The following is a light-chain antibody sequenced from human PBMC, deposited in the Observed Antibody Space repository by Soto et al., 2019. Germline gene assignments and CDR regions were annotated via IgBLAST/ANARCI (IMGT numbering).Light chain of an antibody. CDR2: LNSDGSY. J-gene: IGLJ2*01. CDR3: QTWGTAIHDVV. CDR1: SGHSSYA. Sequence: QTVLTQSPSASASLGASVKLTCTLSSGHSSYAIAWHQQQPDKGPRYLMMLNSDGSYNKGDGIPDRFSGSSSGADRHLTISSLQSEDEADYYCQTWGTAIHDVVFGGGTKLTVL. V-gene: IGLV4-69*01.